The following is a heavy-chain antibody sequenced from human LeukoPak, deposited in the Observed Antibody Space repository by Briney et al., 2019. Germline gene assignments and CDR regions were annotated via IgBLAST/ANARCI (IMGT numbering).Heavy chain of an antibody. J-gene: IGHJ3*02. Sequence: GGSLRLSCAASGFTFSSYAMSWVRQAPGKGLEWVSAISGSGGSTYYADSVKGRFTISRDNSKNTLYLQMDSLRAEDTAVYYCAKPEGEVVTPYDAFDIWGQGTMVTVSS. V-gene: IGHV3-23*01. CDR3: AKPEGEVVTPYDAFDI. CDR1: GFTFSSYA. D-gene: IGHD2-15*01. CDR2: ISGSGGST.